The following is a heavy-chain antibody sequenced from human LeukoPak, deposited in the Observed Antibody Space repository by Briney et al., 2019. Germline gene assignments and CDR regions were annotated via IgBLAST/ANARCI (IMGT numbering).Heavy chain of an antibody. J-gene: IGHJ4*02. CDR3: VRDYQVGATRYYFDS. D-gene: IGHD1-26*01. CDR2: NRCISGSI. Sequence: NRCISGSIGYADSVKSRFTISRDNAKSSLYLQMNSLRAEDTALYFCVRDYQVGATRYYFDSWGQGTLVTSSS. V-gene: IGHV3-9*01.